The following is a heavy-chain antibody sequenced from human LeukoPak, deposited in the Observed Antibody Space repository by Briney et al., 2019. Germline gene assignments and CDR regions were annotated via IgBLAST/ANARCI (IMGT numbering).Heavy chain of an antibody. J-gene: IGHJ4*02. CDR2: ISTSGAST. Sequence: GGSLRLSCAASGFTFNNYAMTWVRQAPGKGLEWVSVISTSGASTYSADSVKGRFTISRDNSKNTLYLQMNTLRVEDTAVYYCAKGVSTRPLYYFDNWGRGTLVTVSS. CDR3: AKGVSTRPLYYFDN. D-gene: IGHD6-6*01. V-gene: IGHV3-23*01. CDR1: GFTFNNYA.